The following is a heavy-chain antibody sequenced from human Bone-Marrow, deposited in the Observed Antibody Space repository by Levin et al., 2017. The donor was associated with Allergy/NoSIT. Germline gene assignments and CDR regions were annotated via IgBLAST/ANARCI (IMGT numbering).Heavy chain of an antibody. V-gene: IGHV3-30*04. CDR2: IRYDGTKT. Sequence: GGSLRLSCAGSGFVFSDYAMHWVRQAPGRGLDWVGLIRYDGTKTLYADSVKGRFTISRDKTALYLQMNNLTSDDTAVYYCAKEDSGWYPGGSFDVWGQGTMVTV. D-gene: IGHD6-19*01. CDR1: GFVFSDYA. CDR3: AKEDSGWYPGGSFDV. J-gene: IGHJ3*01.